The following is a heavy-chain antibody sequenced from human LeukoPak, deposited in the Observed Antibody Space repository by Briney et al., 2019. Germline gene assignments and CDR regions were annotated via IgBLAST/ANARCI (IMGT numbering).Heavy chain of an antibody. CDR3: ARTTYYYDSSGYYGDYFDY. Sequence: SETLSLTCTVSGGSISSYYWSWIRQPPGKGLEWIGYIYYSGSTNYNPSLKSRVTISVDTSKNQFSLKLSSVTAADTAVYYCARTTYYYDSSGYYGDYFDYWGQGTLVTVSS. D-gene: IGHD3-22*01. J-gene: IGHJ4*02. CDR2: IYYSGST. CDR1: GGSISSYY. V-gene: IGHV4-59*01.